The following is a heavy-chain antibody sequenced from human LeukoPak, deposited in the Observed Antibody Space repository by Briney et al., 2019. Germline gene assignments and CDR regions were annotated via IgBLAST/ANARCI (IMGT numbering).Heavy chain of an antibody. V-gene: IGHV1-8*01. Sequence: ASVKVSCKASGYPFTSYDINWVRQATGQGPEWMGWMNPNSGNTGYAQKFQGRVTMTRDNSIRTAYMELSSLRSDDTAVYYCVRGDLPTTVINRAFDLWGQGTLVTVSS. D-gene: IGHD4-17*01. CDR1: GYPFTSYD. CDR2: MNPNSGNT. CDR3: VRGDLPTTVINRAFDL. J-gene: IGHJ3*01.